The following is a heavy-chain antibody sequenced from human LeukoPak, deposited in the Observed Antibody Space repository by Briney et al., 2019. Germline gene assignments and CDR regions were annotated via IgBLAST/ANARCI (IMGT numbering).Heavy chain of an antibody. J-gene: IGHJ4*02. CDR3: ARDKPYSGSYSGLDY. CDR2: INHSGST. Sequence: KSSETLSLTCAVYGGSFSGYYWSWIRQPPGKGLEWIGEINHSGSTNYNPSLKSRVTISVDTSKNQFSLKLSSVTAADTAVYYCARDKPYSGSYSGLDYWGQGTLVTVSS. CDR1: GGSFSGYY. D-gene: IGHD1-26*01. V-gene: IGHV4-34*01.